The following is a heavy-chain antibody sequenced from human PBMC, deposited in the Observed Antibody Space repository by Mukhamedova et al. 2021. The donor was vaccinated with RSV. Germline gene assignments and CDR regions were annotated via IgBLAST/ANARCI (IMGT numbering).Heavy chain of an antibody. CDR3: VSGSGYSRWFLDY. Sequence: GYYWSWIRQPPGRGLEWIGYIYYSESTNYNPSLKSRVTISVDTSKNQFSLRLNSVTAADTAVYYCVSGSGYSRWFLDYWGQGTLVT. J-gene: IGHJ4*02. CDR2: IYYSEST. D-gene: IGHD3-22*01. V-gene: IGHV4-61*08. CDR1: GYY.